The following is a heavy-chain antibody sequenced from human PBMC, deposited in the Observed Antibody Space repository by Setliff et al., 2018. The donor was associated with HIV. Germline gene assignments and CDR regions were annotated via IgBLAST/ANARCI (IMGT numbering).Heavy chain of an antibody. J-gene: IGHJ5*02. D-gene: IGHD3-10*01. CDR3: AGDFYSDSGSPQRFDP. CDR1: GFAFSDYA. CDR2: MSYDGSNI. V-gene: IGHV3-30*04. Sequence: GGSLRLSCVASGFAFSDYAMHWVRQAPGKGLECVSLMSYDGSNIYYADSVKGRFTISRDNSKNTLYLQMNSLRAEDTAVYYCAGDFYSDSGSPQRFDPWGQGTLVTVSS.